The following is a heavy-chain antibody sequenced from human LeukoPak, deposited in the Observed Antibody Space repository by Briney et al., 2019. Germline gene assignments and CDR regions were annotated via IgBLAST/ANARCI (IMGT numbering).Heavy chain of an antibody. CDR2: INYSGST. CDR3: ARLTHSYYSDTSGYYPYYYMDV. V-gene: IGHV4-39*02. Sequence: SETLSLTCSVSGASISSSDYYWGWIRQPPGKGLEWIGRINYSGSTYYNPSLKSRVTIPVDTSKNHFSLRLTSMTAADTAVYYCARLTHSYYSDTSGYYPYYYMDVWGKGTTVTVSS. D-gene: IGHD3-22*01. J-gene: IGHJ6*03. CDR1: GASISSSDYY.